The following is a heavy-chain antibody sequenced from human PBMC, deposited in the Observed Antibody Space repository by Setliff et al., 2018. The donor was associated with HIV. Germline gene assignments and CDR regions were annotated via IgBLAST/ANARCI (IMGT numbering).Heavy chain of an antibody. CDR1: GFTFSTYA. CDR3: AKTPLY. CDR2: VGAVGGPT. Sequence: GGSLRLSCAASGFTFSTYAMGWFRQAPGKGLEWVSTVGAVGGPTHYAESVKGRFTISKDNTKNALYLPMSSLRDEDTAVYYCAKTPLYWGQGTLVTVSS. J-gene: IGHJ4*02. V-gene: IGHV3-23*01.